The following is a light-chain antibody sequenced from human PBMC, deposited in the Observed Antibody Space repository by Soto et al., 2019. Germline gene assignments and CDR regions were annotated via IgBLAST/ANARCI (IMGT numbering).Light chain of an antibody. CDR2: NTN. Sequence: QAVVTQEPSLTVSPRGTVTLTCASSTGEVTSGYFPNWIQQKPGQAPRSLIYNTNNKYSWTPARFSGSLLGGKAALTLSGVQPEDEADYYCLLYLSGHVRLFGGGTKLTVL. CDR3: LLYLSGHVRL. CDR1: TGEVTSGYF. J-gene: IGLJ2*01. V-gene: IGLV7-43*01.